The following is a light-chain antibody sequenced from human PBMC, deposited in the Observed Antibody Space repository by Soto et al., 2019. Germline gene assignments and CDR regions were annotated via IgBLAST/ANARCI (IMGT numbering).Light chain of an antibody. Sequence: QSALTQPASVSGSPGQSITISCTGTSSDVGGYNYVSWYQHHPGKAPKLIIYDVTNRPSGVSNPFSASKSGNTASLTISGLQPEDEADYYCSSYTTSNTRQIVFGTGTKVTV. CDR3: SSYTTSNTRQIV. J-gene: IGLJ1*01. V-gene: IGLV2-14*03. CDR1: SSDVGGYNY. CDR2: DVT.